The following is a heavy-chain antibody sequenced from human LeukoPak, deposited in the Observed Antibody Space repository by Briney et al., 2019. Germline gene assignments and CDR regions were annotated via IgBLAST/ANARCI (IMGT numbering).Heavy chain of an antibody. Sequence: PGGSLRLSCAASGLTFSTYAMHWVRQAPGKGLEWVAVISYDGSNKYYADSVKGRFTISRDNSKNILYLQMNSLRTEDTAVYYCARSGRYFDWLLSPDWGQGTLVTVSS. CDR3: ARSGRYFDWLLSPD. CDR2: ISYDGSNK. D-gene: IGHD3-9*01. CDR1: GLTFSTYA. J-gene: IGHJ4*02. V-gene: IGHV3-30-3*01.